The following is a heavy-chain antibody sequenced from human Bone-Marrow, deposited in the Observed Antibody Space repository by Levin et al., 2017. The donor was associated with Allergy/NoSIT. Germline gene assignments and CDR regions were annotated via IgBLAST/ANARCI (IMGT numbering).Heavy chain of an antibody. CDR3: AKDYATQPYCSGDSCYSWDS. J-gene: IGHJ5*02. CDR1: GFSFSDYG. D-gene: IGHD2-15*01. CDR2: ISGSGTST. V-gene: IGHV3-23*01. Sequence: GGSLRLSCAASGFSFSDYGMSWVRQAPGKGLEWVSGISGSGTSTNYADSVEGRFTISRDSSKSTVFLQMNSLRAEETAVYYCAKDYATQPYCSGDSCYSWDSWGQGTLVTVSS.